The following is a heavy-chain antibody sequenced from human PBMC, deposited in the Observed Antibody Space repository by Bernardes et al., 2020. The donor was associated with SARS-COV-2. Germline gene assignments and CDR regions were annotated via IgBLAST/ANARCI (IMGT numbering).Heavy chain of an antibody. V-gene: IGHV3-66*01. CDR2: IYAGGST. CDR3: ARGPTALTD. D-gene: IGHD3-9*01. J-gene: IGHJ4*02. CDR1: GLTVSNNY. Sequence: GSLRLSCAASGLTVSNNYMTWVRQAPGKGLEWVSVIYAGGSTNYADSVKGRFTISRDISKNTLYLQMNSLRAEDTAVYYCARGPTALTDWGQGTLVTVSS.